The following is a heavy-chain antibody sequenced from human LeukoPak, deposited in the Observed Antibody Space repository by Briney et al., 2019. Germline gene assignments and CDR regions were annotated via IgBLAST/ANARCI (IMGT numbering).Heavy chain of an antibody. CDR3: AKDNRRHYTSGPNPDSLH. CDR2: ISWNSGSI. Sequence: GGSLRLSCAASGFTFNNYAMHWVRQPPGKGLEWVSGISWNSGSIDYADSVKGRFTISRDNAKNSLYLQMNSLRVEDTAFYYCAKDNRRHYTSGPNPDSLHWGQGALVTVSS. D-gene: IGHD6-19*01. CDR1: GFTFNNYA. V-gene: IGHV3-9*01. J-gene: IGHJ4*02.